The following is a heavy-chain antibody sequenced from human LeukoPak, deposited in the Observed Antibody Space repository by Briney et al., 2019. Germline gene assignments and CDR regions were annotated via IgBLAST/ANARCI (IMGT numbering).Heavy chain of an antibody. CDR3: TRRSGSGSYDYYYYMDV. J-gene: IGHJ6*03. V-gene: IGHV3-73*01. CDR1: GFTFSGSA. CDR2: IRSKANSYAT. D-gene: IGHD3-10*01. Sequence: GGSLRLSCAASGFTFSGSAMHWVRQASGKGLEWVGRIRSKANSYATAYAASVKGRFTISRDDSKNTAYLQMNSLKTEDTAVYYCTRRSGSGSYDYYYYMDVWGKGTTVTVSS.